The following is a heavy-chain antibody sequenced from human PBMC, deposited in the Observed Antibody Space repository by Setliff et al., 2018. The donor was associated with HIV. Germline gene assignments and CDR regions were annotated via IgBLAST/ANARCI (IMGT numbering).Heavy chain of an antibody. CDR1: GYTFTSYG. J-gene: IGHJ5*02. V-gene: IGHV1-18*01. CDR2: INTYNGNT. CDR3: AREGHVATPGSSEFDP. D-gene: IGHD2-15*01. Sequence: ASVKVSCKASGYTFTSYGISWVRQAPGQGLEWMGWINTYNGNTNYAQKVQGRVTISADRSTSTAYMELSSLRSEDTALYYCAREGHVATPGSSEFDPWGQGTLVTVSS.